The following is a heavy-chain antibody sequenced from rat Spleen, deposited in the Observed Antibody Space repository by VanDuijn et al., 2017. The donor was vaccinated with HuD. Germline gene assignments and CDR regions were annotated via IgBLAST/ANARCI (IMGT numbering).Heavy chain of an antibody. CDR3: ATHGGGYGWFAY. Sequence: EVQLVESGGGLVQPGNSLKLSCAASGFTFSDYAMAWVRQSPEKGLEWVATIIYDGSRTYYRDSVKGRFTISRDNAKSTLYLQMDSLRSEDTATYYCATHGGGYGWFAYWGQVTLVTVSS. J-gene: IGHJ3*01. CDR2: IIYDGSRT. D-gene: IGHD1-11*01. CDR1: GFTFSDYA. V-gene: IGHV5-17*01.